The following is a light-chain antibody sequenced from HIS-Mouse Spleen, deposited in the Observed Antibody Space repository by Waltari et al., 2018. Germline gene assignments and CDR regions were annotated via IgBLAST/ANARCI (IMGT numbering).Light chain of an antibody. Sequence: SYELTQPPSVSVSPGQTARITCSGDALPKKYAYWYQQKSGQAPVLVIYEDSKRPSGIPGRCSGYSSGTMATLTISGAQVEDEADYYCYSTDSSGNHRVFGGGTKLTVL. CDR3: YSTDSSGNHRV. J-gene: IGLJ2*01. V-gene: IGLV3-10*01. CDR2: EDS. CDR1: ALPKKY.